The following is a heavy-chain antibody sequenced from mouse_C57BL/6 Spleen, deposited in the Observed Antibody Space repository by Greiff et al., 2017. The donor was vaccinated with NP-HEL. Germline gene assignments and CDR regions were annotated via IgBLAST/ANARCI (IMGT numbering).Heavy chain of an antibody. CDR3: ARVTGTYWYFDV. J-gene: IGHJ1*03. CDR1: GYSITSGYY. Sequence: EVKLVESGPGLVKPSQSLSLTCSVTGYSITSGYYWNWIRQFPGNKLEWMGYISYDGSNNYNPSLKNRISITRDTSKNQFFLKLNSVTTEDTATYYCARVTGTYWYFDVWGTGTTVTVSS. V-gene: IGHV3-6*01. D-gene: IGHD4-1*01. CDR2: ISYDGSN.